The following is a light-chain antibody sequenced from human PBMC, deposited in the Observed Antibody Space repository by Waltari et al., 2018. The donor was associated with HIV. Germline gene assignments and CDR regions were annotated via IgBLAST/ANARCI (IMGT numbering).Light chain of an antibody. CDR1: SIVAGYD. J-gene: IGLJ3*02. V-gene: IGLV1-40*01. CDR2: SNS. CDR3: QSYDSSLGGRV. Sequence: QSVLTQPPSVSGAPGQRVTISCTGRSIVAGYDVHWFQQFPGTAPKLLIYSNSYRPSGFPNRCSRSNSGNSASLAITGLQAEDESTYYCQSYDSSLGGRVFGGGTNVTVL.